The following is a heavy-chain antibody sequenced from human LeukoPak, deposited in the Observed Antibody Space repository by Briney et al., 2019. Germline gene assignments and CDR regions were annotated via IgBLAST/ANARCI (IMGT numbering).Heavy chain of an antibody. CDR1: GGSISSYY. J-gene: IGHJ4*02. D-gene: IGHD4-23*01. Sequence: SETLSLTCTVSGGSISSYYWSWLRQPPGKGLEWIGYIYYSGSTNYNPSLKSRVTISVDTAKNQFSLKLSSVTAADTDVYYCERDTEVAWYCFDYWGQGTLVTVSS. CDR2: IYYSGST. CDR3: ERDTEVAWYCFDY. V-gene: IGHV4-59*01.